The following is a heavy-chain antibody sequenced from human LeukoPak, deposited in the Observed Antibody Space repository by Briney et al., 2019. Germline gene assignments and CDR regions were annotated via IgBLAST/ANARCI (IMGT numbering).Heavy chain of an antibody. CDR2: ISWNSDSI. Sequence: GRSLRLSCAASGFTFDDYAMHWVRQAPGKGLEGVSGISWNSDSIVYADSVKGRFTISRDNAKNSLYLQMNSLRAEDTALYYCAKETQWALDSWGQGTLVTVSS. V-gene: IGHV3-9*01. D-gene: IGHD1-26*01. CDR3: AKETQWALDS. J-gene: IGHJ4*02. CDR1: GFTFDDYA.